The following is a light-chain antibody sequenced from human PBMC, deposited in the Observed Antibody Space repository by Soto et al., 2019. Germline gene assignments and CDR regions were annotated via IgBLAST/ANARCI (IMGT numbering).Light chain of an antibody. CDR1: NIRSKS. CDR3: QVWDTGSNHRV. V-gene: IGLV3-21*02. Sequence: SYVLTQSPSVSVAPGQTARLTCGGDNIRSKSVHWYQQKPGQAPILVVYDDSDRPSGIPERFSGSNSGDTATLTISRVEAGDEADYYCQVWDTGSNHRVFGGGTKVTVL. CDR2: DDS. J-gene: IGLJ3*02.